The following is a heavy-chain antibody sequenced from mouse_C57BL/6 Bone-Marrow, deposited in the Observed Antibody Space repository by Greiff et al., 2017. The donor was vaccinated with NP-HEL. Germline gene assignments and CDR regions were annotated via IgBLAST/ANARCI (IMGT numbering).Heavy chain of an antibody. CDR2: INPNNGGT. J-gene: IGHJ1*03. CDR3: ARNRPDDYFWYFDV. D-gene: IGHD2-4*01. V-gene: IGHV1-22*01. Sequence: VQLQQSGPELVKPGASVKMSCKASGYTFTDYNMHWVKQSHGKSLEWIGYINPNNGGTSYNQKFKGKATLTVNKSSSTAYMELRSLTSEDSAVYYCARNRPDDYFWYFDVWGTGTTVTVSS. CDR1: GYTFTDYN.